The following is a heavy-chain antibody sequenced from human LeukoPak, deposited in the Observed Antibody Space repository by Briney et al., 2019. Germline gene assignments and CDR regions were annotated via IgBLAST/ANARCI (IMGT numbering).Heavy chain of an antibody. J-gene: IGHJ4*02. CDR1: GYTFTGSY. V-gene: IGHV1-2*02. CDR3: ARDSSDYYGSGSSPSYYFDY. D-gene: IGHD3-10*01. Sequence: ASVKVSCKAPGYTFTGSYIHWVRQAPGQGLEWMGWINPNSGGTNYAQKFQGRVTMTRDTSISTAYMELSRLRSDDTAVYYCARDSSDYYGSGSSPSYYFDYWGQGTLVTVSS. CDR2: INPNSGGT.